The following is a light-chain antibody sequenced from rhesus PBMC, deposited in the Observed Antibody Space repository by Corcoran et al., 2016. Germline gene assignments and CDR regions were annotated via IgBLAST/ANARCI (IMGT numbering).Light chain of an antibody. J-gene: IGKJ4*01. CDR3: QQYNSLPLT. CDR2: STD. V-gene: IGKV1-32*01. CDR1: QAISTF. Sequence: DIQMTQSPSSLSASVGDRVTITCRASQAISTFLNWYQQKPGKAPKLLIYSTDSLESGVPSRFSGTGFGTEFTLTLSSLQPEDFTTYYCQQYNSLPLTFGGGTKVEIK.